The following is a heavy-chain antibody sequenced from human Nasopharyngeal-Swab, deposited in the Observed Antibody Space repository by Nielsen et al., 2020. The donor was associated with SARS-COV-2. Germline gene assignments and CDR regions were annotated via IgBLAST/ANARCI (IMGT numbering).Heavy chain of an antibody. CDR3: ARASIVVVPAAMFDYFDY. Sequence: ASVKVSCKASDYTFTSYGISWVRQAPGQGLEWMGWISAYNGNTNYAQNLQGRVTMTTDTSTSTAYMELRSLRSDDTAVYYCARASIVVVPAAMFDYFDYWGQGTLVTVSS. J-gene: IGHJ4*02. V-gene: IGHV1-18*01. D-gene: IGHD2-2*01. CDR2: ISAYNGNT. CDR1: DYTFTSYG.